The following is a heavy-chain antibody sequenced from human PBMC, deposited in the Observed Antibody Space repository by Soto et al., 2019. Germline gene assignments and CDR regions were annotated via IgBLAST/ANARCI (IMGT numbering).Heavy chain of an antibody. CDR3: ARVMGRGCSGGSCYLYYFDY. CDR1: GGSISSYY. Sequence: SETLSLTCTVSGGSISSYYWSWIRQPPGKGLEWIGYIYYSGSTNYNPSLKSRVTISVDTSKNQFSLKLSSVTAADTAVYYCARVMGRGCSGGSCYLYYFDYWGQGTLVTVSS. V-gene: IGHV4-59*01. D-gene: IGHD2-15*01. CDR2: IYYSGST. J-gene: IGHJ4*02.